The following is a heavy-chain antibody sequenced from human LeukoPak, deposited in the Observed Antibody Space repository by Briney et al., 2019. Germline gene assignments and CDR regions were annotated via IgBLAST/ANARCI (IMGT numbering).Heavy chain of an antibody. J-gene: IGHJ4*02. CDR1: GYTFAAYY. Sequence: ASVKVSCKASGYTFAAYYMHWVRQAPGQGLEWMGWINPNSGGTNYAQKFQGRVTMTRDTSISTAYMELSRLRSDDTAVYYCARDRVVVPAAFDYWGQGTLVTVSS. CDR2: INPNSGGT. CDR3: ARDRVVVPAAFDY. V-gene: IGHV1-2*02. D-gene: IGHD2-2*01.